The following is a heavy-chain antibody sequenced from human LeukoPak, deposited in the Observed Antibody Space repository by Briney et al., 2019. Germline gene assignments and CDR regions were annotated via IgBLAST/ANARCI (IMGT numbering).Heavy chain of an antibody. V-gene: IGHV3-74*01. Sequence: GGSLRLSCAASGFTFSSYWMHWVRQALGKGLVWVSRINSDGSSTSYADSVKGRFTVSRDNAKNTLYLQMNSLRAEDTAVYYCARATGSYYSLGYWGQGTLVTVSS. CDR1: GFTFSSYW. D-gene: IGHD1-26*01. CDR3: ARATGSYYSLGY. J-gene: IGHJ4*02. CDR2: INSDGSST.